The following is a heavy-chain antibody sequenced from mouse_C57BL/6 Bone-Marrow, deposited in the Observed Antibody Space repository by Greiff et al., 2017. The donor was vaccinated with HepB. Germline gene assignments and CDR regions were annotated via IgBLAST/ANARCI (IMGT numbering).Heavy chain of an antibody. CDR3: ARGETMVTTGAWFAY. J-gene: IGHJ3*01. D-gene: IGHD2-2*01. V-gene: IGHV1-9*01. Sequence: QVQLQQSGAELVKPGASVKMSCKASGYTFTSYWITWVKQRPGHGLEWIGEILPGSGSTNYNEKFKGKATFTADTSSNTAYMQRSSLTTEDSAIYYCARGETMVTTGAWFAYWGQGTLVTVSA. CDR2: ILPGSGST. CDR1: GYTFTSYW.